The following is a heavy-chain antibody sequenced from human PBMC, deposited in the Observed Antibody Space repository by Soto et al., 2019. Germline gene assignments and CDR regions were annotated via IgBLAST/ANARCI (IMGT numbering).Heavy chain of an antibody. V-gene: IGHV1-69*13. Sequence: SVKVSCKASGGTVTNYAISWVRQAPGQGLEWMGGIIPLFRTANYAQKYQGGVTITADESTSTAYMELRSLTSEDTAVYYCARGATVGQGYYYGMDVWGQGTTVTVSS. D-gene: IGHD4-4*01. CDR2: IIPLFRTA. CDR3: ARGATVGQGYYYGMDV. CDR1: GGTVTNYA. J-gene: IGHJ6*02.